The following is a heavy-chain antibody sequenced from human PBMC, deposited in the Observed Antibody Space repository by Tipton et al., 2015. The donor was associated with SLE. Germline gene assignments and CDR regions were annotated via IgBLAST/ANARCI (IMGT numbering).Heavy chain of an antibody. V-gene: IGHV4-39*07. D-gene: IGHD1-14*01. CDR2: IFYSGNS. CDR3: ARDDMTTIPAKFDY. CDR1: GDSISSRSYY. Sequence: TLSLTCTVSGDSISSRSYYWGWIRQPPGKGLEWIGSIFYSGNSYYNPSLESRATISVDTSNNQFFLNLNSVTAADTAIYYCARDDMTTIPAKFDYWGHGTLVTASS. J-gene: IGHJ4*01.